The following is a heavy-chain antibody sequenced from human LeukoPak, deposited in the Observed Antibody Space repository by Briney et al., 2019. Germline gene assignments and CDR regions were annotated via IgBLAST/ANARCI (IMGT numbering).Heavy chain of an antibody. D-gene: IGHD1-26*01. V-gene: IGHV3-66*02. Sequence: PGGSLRLSCAASGFIVSYNYMNWVRHAPGKGLEWVSVIHSGGSTYYADSVKGRFTISRDNSKNTVNLQMNDLRAEDTAVYYCARSWDARLNFDYWGQGTLVIVSS. J-gene: IGHJ4*02. CDR3: ARSWDARLNFDY. CDR2: IHSGGST. CDR1: GFIVSYNY.